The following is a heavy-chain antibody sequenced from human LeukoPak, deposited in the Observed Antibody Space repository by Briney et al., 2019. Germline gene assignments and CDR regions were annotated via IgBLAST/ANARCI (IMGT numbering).Heavy chain of an antibody. V-gene: IGHV3-48*03. CDR1: GVSFSSSE. CDR2: ICSSGSTI. J-gene: IGHJ6*02. Sequence: GGSLRLSCAASGVSFSSSEMNWVREAPGKGLEWVSYICSSGSTIYYADSVKGRFTISRDNAKNSLYLQMNSLRAEDTAVYYCARVLTVYYYGMDVWGQGTTVTVSS. CDR3: ARVLTVYYYGMDV.